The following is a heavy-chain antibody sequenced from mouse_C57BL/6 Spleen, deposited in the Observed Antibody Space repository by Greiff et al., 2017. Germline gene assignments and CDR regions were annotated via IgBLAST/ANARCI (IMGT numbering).Heavy chain of an antibody. CDR2: IDPENGDT. Sequence: EVNVVESGAELVRPGASVKLSCTASGFNIKDDYMHWVKQRPEQGLEWIGWIDPENGDTEYASKFQGKATITADTSSNTAYLQLSSLTSEDTAVYYCTTFTTVADYWGQGTTLTVSS. CDR1: GFNIKDDY. J-gene: IGHJ2*01. D-gene: IGHD1-1*01. CDR3: TTFTTVADY. V-gene: IGHV14-4*01.